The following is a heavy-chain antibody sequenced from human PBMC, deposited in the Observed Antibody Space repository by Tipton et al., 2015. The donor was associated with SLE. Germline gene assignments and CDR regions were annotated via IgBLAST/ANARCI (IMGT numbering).Heavy chain of an antibody. CDR3: AKDHIAAAGNWYFDL. Sequence: SLRLSCAASGFTFSSYGMHWVRQAPGKGLEWVAVIWYDGSNKYYADSVKGRFTISRDNSKSTLYLQMNSLRAEDTAMYYCAKDHIAAAGNWYFDLWGRGTLVTVSS. D-gene: IGHD6-13*01. J-gene: IGHJ2*01. CDR1: GFTFSSYG. V-gene: IGHV3-30*18. CDR2: IWYDGSNK.